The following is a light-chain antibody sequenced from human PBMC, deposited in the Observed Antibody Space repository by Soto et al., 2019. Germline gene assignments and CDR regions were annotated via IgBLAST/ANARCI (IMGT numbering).Light chain of an antibody. CDR1: NIGSKS. CDR3: QVWDTSSDQYV. J-gene: IGLJ1*01. V-gene: IGLV3-21*02. Sequence: SYELTQPPSVSVAPGQTARITCGGNNIGSKSVHWYQQKPGQAPVLVVYDDTDRPSGIPERFSGSNSGNTAALTISRVEGGDEADFYCQVWDTSSDQYVFGTGTKVTVL. CDR2: DDT.